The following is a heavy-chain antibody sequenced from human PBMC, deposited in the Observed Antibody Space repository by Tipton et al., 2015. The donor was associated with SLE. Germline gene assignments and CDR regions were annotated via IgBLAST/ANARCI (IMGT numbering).Heavy chain of an antibody. Sequence: TLSLTCTVSGGPISESHYYGGGWSRQTPGKKLEWIGSLYYSGSTIYNPSHEGRVTISGDMSQNQLSLHLDSVTAADTAVYYCWMQKLQPGGVFFDYWVQGIQVTVSS. CDR1: GGPISESHYY. CDR3: WMQKLQPGGVFFDY. D-gene: IGHD5-18*01. V-gene: IGHV4-39*07. CDR2: LYYSGST. J-gene: IGHJ4*02.